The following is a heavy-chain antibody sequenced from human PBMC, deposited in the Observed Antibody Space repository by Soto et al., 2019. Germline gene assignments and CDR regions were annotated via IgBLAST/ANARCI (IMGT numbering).Heavy chain of an antibody. CDR3: ASEYCGGDCYSAARYGMDV. CDR2: INAGNGNT. Sequence: QVQLVQSGAEVKKPGASVKVSCKASGYTFTSYAMHWVRQAPGQRLEWMGWINAGNGNTKYSQKFQGRVTITRDTSASTAYVALSSLRSEDTAVYYCASEYCGGDCYSAARYGMDVWGQGTTVTVSS. CDR1: GYTFTSYA. V-gene: IGHV1-3*01. J-gene: IGHJ6*02. D-gene: IGHD2-21*02.